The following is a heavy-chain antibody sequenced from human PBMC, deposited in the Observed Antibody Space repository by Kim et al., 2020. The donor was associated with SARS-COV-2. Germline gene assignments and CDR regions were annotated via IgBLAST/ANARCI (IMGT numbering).Heavy chain of an antibody. Sequence: YADAGKGRFTISRDNSKNTLYLKMNSLRAEDTAVYYCAKARTMVRGENDYWGQGTLVTVSS. J-gene: IGHJ4*02. V-gene: IGHV3-23*01. D-gene: IGHD3-10*01. CDR3: AKARTMVRGENDY.